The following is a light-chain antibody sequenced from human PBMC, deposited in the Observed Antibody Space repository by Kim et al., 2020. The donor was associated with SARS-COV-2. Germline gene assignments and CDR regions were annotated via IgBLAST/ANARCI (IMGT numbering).Light chain of an antibody. CDR3: YSYAAGSTPVV. J-gene: IGLJ2*01. CDR2: EVT. CDR1: DSDVGSYNF. V-gene: IGLV2-23*02. Sequence: SITISCTETDSDVGSYNFVSWLQQHPGKAPKLMIYEVTKRPSGISNRFSGSKSGNTASLTISGLQAEDEADYYCYSYAAGSTPVVFGGGTKLTVL.